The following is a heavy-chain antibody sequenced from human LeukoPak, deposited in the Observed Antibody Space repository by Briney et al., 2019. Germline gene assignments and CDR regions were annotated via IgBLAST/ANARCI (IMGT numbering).Heavy chain of an antibody. Sequence: GGSLRLSCAASGFTFSSYWMHWVRQAPGKGLVWVSRINSDGSSTSYADSVKGRFTISRDNAKNTLHLQMSSLRAEDTAVYYCARGGLSSGWYVPDWFDPWGQGTLVTVSS. V-gene: IGHV3-74*01. CDR1: GFTFSSYW. CDR3: ARGGLSSGWYVPDWFDP. D-gene: IGHD6-19*01. J-gene: IGHJ5*02. CDR2: INSDGSST.